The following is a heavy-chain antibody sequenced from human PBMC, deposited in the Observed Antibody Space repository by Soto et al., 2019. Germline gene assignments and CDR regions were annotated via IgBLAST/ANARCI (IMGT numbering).Heavy chain of an antibody. J-gene: IGHJ4*01. CDR2: ISADNGDT. CDR1: GYSFARYC. V-gene: IGHV1-18*01. CDR3: ARYRSYYYETSGYPFDY. D-gene: IGHD3-22*01. Sequence: ASVKVSLKASGYSFARYCLSWVRQAPGQMPECMGWISADNGDTILSQNVQGRLTFTTDTATNTAYMDLRSLSSDDTAVYYCARYRSYYYETSGYPFDYW.